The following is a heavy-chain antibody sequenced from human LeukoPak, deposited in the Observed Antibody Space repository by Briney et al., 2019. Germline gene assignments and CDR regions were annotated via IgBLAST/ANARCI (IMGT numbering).Heavy chain of an antibody. V-gene: IGHV3-48*01. CDR3: ARDDSSGGFDY. D-gene: IGHD3-22*01. CDR1: GFTFSSYS. Sequence: GGSLRLSCAASGFTFSSYSMNWVRQAPGKGLEWVSYISSSSSTIYYADSVKGRFTISRDNAKNSLYLQMNSLRAEDTAVYYCARDDSSGGFDYWGQGTLVTVSS. CDR2: ISSSSSTI. J-gene: IGHJ4*02.